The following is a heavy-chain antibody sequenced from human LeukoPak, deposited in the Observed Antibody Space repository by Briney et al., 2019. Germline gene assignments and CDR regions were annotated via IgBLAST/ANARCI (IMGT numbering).Heavy chain of an antibody. CDR2: ISPNSGGT. V-gene: IGHV1-2*02. J-gene: IGHJ3*02. CDR3: ARGCSSSACDAFDI. D-gene: IGHD6-6*01. Sequence: ASVKVSCKTSGYTFTDYYMHWVRQAPGQGLEWMGWISPNSGGTCYAQTFQGRVTMTTDTSISTAYMEVSSLTCDDTAVYYCARGCSSSACDAFDIWGQGTMVTVSS. CDR1: GYTFTDYY.